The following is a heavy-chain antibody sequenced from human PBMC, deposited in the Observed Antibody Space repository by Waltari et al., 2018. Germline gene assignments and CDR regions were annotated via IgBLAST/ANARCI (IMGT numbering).Heavy chain of an antibody. Sequence: QVQLVQSGAEVKKPGASVKVSCKASGYPFTGYQMPWGRQAPGQGREWMGWINPNRGGTNYAQKFQGRVTMTRDTSISTAYMALSRLRSDDTAVYYCAREVGAPRAFDYWGQGTLVTVSS. CDR2: INPNRGGT. V-gene: IGHV1-2*02. J-gene: IGHJ4*02. D-gene: IGHD1-26*01. CDR3: AREVGAPRAFDY. CDR1: GYPFTGYQ.